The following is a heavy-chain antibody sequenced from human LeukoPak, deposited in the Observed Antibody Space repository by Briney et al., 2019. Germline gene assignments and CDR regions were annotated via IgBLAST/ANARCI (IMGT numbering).Heavy chain of an antibody. J-gene: IGHJ6*03. D-gene: IGHD2-2*01. CDR1: GGSISSYY. CDR3: ARESPAQYCSSTSCYLIYYYYYMDA. V-gene: IGHV4-59*01. CDR2: IYYSGST. Sequence: PSETLSLTCTVSGGSISSYYWGWIRQPPGKGLEWIGYIYYSGSTNYNPSLKSRVTISVDTSKNQFSLKLSSVTAADTAVYYCARESPAQYCSSTSCYLIYYYYYMDAWGKGTTVTVSS.